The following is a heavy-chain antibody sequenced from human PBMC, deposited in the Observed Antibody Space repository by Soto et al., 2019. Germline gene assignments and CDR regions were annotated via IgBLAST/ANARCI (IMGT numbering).Heavy chain of an antibody. CDR1: GYTFTGYY. CDR3: VRRHVSATGIDWFDP. CDR2: INPNSGGT. V-gene: IGHV1-2*02. J-gene: IGHJ5*02. D-gene: IGHD6-13*01. Sequence: ASVKVSCKASGYTFTGYYMHWVRQAPGQGLEWMGWINPNSGGTNYAQKFQGRVTMTRDTSISTAHMELSSLRSEDTAVYYCVRRHVSATGIDWFDPWGQGTLVTVS.